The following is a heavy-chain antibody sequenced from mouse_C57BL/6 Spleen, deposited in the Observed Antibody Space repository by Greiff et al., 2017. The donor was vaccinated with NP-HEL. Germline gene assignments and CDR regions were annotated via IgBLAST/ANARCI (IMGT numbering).Heavy chain of an antibody. J-gene: IGHJ2*01. CDR1: GFNIKDDY. D-gene: IGHD1-1*01. Sequence: DVKLQESGAELVRPGASVKLSCTASGFNIKDDYMHWVKQRPEQGLEWIGWIDPENGDTEYASKFQGKATITADTSSNTAYLQLSSLTSEDTAVYYCTTNYGSSYGYFDYWGQGTTLTVSS. V-gene: IGHV14-4*01. CDR2: IDPENGDT. CDR3: TTNYGSSYGYFDY.